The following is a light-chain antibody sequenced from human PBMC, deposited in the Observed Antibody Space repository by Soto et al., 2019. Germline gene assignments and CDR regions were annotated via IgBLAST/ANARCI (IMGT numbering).Light chain of an antibody. CDR1: QSVLYSSNNKNY. CDR2: WAS. CDR3: QQYSSTPWT. Sequence: DIVMTQSPDSLAVSLGERATINCKSSQSVLYSSNNKNYLAWYQQKPGQPPKLLIYWASTRESGVPDRFSGSGSQTDFTLTISSLQADDVAVYYCQQYSSTPWTFGQGTKVEIK. J-gene: IGKJ1*01. V-gene: IGKV4-1*01.